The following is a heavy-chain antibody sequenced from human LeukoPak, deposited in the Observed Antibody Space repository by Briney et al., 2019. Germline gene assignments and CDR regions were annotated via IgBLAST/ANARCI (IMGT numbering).Heavy chain of an antibody. D-gene: IGHD5-12*01. CDR3: AREIVAGVPVEEYYFDY. CDR2: TYYGSKWYN. V-gene: IGHV6-1*01. Sequence: SQTLSLTCAISGDSVSSKSAAWNWIRQSPSRGLEWLGRTYYGSKWYNDYAVSVKSRITINPDTSKNQFSLQLNSVTPEDTAVYYCAREIVAGVPVEEYYFDYWGQGTLVTVSS. CDR1: GDSVSSKSAA. J-gene: IGHJ4*02.